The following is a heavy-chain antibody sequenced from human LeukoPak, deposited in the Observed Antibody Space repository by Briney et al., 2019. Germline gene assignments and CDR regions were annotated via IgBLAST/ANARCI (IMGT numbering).Heavy chain of an antibody. V-gene: IGHV3-23*01. J-gene: IGHJ4*02. Sequence: QPGGSLRLSCAASGFTFSSYAMSWVRQAPGKGLEWVSAISGPAGSWDYADSVKGRLTISRDNSKNTLFLQMNSLRAEDTAIYYCAKKVGLVSAPLYYFDVWGQGTLVTVSS. CDR1: GFTFSSYA. D-gene: IGHD5/OR15-5a*01. CDR2: ISGPAGSW. CDR3: AKKVGLVSAPLYYFDV.